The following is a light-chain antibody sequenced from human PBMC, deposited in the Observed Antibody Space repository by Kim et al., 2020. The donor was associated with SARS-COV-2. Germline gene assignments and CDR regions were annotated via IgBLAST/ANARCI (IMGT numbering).Light chain of an antibody. CDR1: KLQNKY. Sequence: VSPLQTANHRCTGDKLQNKYVCWYPRTAGQSPVLVISQDNKRPSGIPERFSGSNSGTTATLTISGTQAMDASSSSCPVWDNSLGLFGAGTQLTVL. J-gene: IGLJ2*01. CDR3: PVWDNSLGL. CDR2: QDN. V-gene: IGLV3-1*01.